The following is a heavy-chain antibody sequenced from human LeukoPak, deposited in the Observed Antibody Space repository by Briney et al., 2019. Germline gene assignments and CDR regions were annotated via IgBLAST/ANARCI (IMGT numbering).Heavy chain of an antibody. CDR1: GYGFTSYW. D-gene: IGHD2-2*01. Sequence: GESLKISCKGSGYGFTSYWISWVRQMPGKGLEWMGRIDPSDSYTNYSPSFQGHVTISADKSISTAYLQWSSLKASDTAMYYCAREGPIVVVPAAMGSSNWFDPWGQGTLVTVSS. CDR3: AREGPIVVVPAAMGSSNWFDP. J-gene: IGHJ5*02. CDR2: IDPSDSYT. V-gene: IGHV5-10-1*01.